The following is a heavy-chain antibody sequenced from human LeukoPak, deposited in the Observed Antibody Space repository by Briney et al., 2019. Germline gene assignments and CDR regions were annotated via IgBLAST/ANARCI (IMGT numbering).Heavy chain of an antibody. Sequence: PSETLSLTCTVSGGSISSYYWSWIRQPPGKGLEWIGYIYYSGSTNYNPSLKSRVTISVDTSKNQFSLKLSSVTAADTAVYYCAGDNVGGYNFDYWGQGTLVTVSS. D-gene: IGHD5-24*01. CDR1: GGSISSYY. CDR3: AGDNVGGYNFDY. J-gene: IGHJ4*02. CDR2: IYYSGST. V-gene: IGHV4-59*01.